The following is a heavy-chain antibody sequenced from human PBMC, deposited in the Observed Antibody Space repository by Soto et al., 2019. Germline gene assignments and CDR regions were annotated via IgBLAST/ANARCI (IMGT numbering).Heavy chain of an antibody. CDR1: GFTFSNYA. J-gene: IGHJ5*02. V-gene: IGHV3-23*01. CDR3: ARDERIAVAGTDT. D-gene: IGHD6-19*01. Sequence: EVQLLESGGGLVQPGGSLRLSCAASGFTFSNYAMTWVRQAAGKGLEWVSSISGPGGSTYYADSVQGRFTVSRDNSKNTLFLQMNSLRAEDTAHYYCARDERIAVAGTDTWGQGILVTVTS. CDR2: ISGPGGST.